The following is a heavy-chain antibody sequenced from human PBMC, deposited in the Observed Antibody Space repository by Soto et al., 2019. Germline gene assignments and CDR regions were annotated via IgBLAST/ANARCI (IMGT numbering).Heavy chain of an antibody. CDR3: ARGPTGDIYPYYFDY. J-gene: IGHJ4*02. V-gene: IGHV3-64*01. CDR1: GFTFSSYA. D-gene: IGHD7-27*01. Sequence: GGSLRLSCAASGFTFSSYAMHWVRQAPGKGLEYVSSIRNNGGSTYYAHSVKGRFTISRDNSKNTLFLQMGSLRAEDMAVYYCARGPTGDIYPYYFDYWGQGILVTVSS. CDR2: IRNNGGST.